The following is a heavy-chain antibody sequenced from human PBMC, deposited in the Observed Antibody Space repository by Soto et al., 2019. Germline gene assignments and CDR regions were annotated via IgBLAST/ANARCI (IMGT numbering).Heavy chain of an antibody. D-gene: IGHD4-17*01. CDR3: ARVVGDHGWFDY. CDR2: MNPNSGNT. V-gene: IGHV1-8*01. CDR1: GYTFTSYD. Sequence: QVQLVQSGAEVKKPGASVKVSCKASGYTFTSYDINWVRQATGQGLEWMGWMNPNSGNTGYAQKFQGRVTMTRNTSTSTAYRELSSLRSEDTAVYYCARVVGDHGWFDYWGQGTLVTVSS. J-gene: IGHJ4*02.